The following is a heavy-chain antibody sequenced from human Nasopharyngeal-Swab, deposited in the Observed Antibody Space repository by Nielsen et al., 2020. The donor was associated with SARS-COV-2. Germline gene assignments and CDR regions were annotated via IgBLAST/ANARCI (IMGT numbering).Heavy chain of an antibody. CDR2: ITRRGNT. CDR3: ARVNNGGGIVPASYSFFMDV. V-gene: IGHV4-34*01. CDR1: GVSFSGYH. D-gene: IGHD2-2*01. Sequence: SETLSLTCSLNGVSFSGYHWGWIRQSPGKRLEWIGGITRRGNTNYYPALKSRVIMSVATSKDEFSLKLTSLTAADTAIYFCARVNNGGGIVPASYSFFMDVWGKGTSVAVSS. J-gene: IGHJ6*03.